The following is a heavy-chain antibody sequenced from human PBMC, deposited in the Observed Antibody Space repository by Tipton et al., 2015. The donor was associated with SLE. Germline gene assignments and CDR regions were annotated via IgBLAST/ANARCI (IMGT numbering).Heavy chain of an antibody. Sequence: TLSLTCTVSVGSISSSNYYWGWIRQPPGKGLEWIGTIYYTGSTYYDPSLQSRVTISVETSKNEFSLKLTSVTAADTAVYYCARLARRRFSGDYPYGAFDIWGQGTMVTVSS. CDR3: ARLARRRFSGDYPYGAFDI. D-gene: IGHD1-26*01. J-gene: IGHJ3*02. V-gene: IGHV4-39*07. CDR2: IYYTGST. CDR1: VGSISSSNYY.